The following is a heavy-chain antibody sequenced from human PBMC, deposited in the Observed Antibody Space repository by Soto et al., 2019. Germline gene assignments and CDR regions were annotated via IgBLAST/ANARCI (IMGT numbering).Heavy chain of an antibody. V-gene: IGHV1-69*02. CDR2: IIPILGMA. Sequence: QVQLVQSGAEVKRPGSLVKVSCKASGGTFTDYTVSWVRQAPGQGLEWMGWIIPILGMAKYAQMFQGRVTITAHKSTGTAYMDLSSLRSDDTALYFCARSIFCGGDCYPTFDYWGQGTLVTVSP. D-gene: IGHD2-21*02. CDR3: ARSIFCGGDCYPTFDY. J-gene: IGHJ4*02. CDR1: GGTFTDYT.